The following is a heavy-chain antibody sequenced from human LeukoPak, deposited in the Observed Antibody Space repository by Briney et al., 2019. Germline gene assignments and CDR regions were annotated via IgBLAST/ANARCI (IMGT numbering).Heavy chain of an antibody. CDR1: GGSISSYY. J-gene: IGHJ3*02. CDR3: ARETRLHSGSYSNDAFDI. V-gene: IGHV4-59*01. D-gene: IGHD1-26*01. Sequence: PSETLSLTCTVSGGSISSYYWSWIRQPPGKGLEWIGYISYSGSTDYNPSLKSRVTISLDTSKNQFSLRLSSVTAADTAVYYCARETRLHSGSYSNDAFDIWGQETMVTVSS. CDR2: ISYSGST.